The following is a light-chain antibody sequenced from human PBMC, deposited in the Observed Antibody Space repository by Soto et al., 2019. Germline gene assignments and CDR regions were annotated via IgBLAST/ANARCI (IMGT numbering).Light chain of an antibody. V-gene: IGKV3-20*01. CDR3: QQYGSSPRT. CDR2: GAS. Sequence: EIVLTQSPGTLSLSPGERATLSCRASHSVSSSCLAWYQQKPGQAPRLLIYGASSRATGIPDRFSGSGSGTDFTLTISRLEPEDFAVYYCQQYGSSPRTFGQGTRLEIK. CDR1: HSVSSSC. J-gene: IGKJ5*01.